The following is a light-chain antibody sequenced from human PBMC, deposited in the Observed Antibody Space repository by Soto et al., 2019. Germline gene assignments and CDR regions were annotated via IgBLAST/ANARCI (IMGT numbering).Light chain of an antibody. CDR3: QRYNSAPQT. CDR1: QGISNY. Sequence: DIQMTQSPSSLSASVGDRVTITCRASQGISNYLAWYQQKPGKVPKLLIYAASTLSSGVPSRFSGSGSGTDFTLTISSLQLEDVATYYCQRYNSAPQTFGQGTKVEIK. CDR2: AAS. J-gene: IGKJ1*01. V-gene: IGKV1-27*01.